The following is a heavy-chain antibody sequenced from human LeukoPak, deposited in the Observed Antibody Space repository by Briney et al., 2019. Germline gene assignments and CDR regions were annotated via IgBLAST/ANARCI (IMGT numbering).Heavy chain of an antibody. CDR1: GFTFSSYW. CDR2: INNDGRRT. V-gene: IGHV3-74*01. CDR3: AREGRYVDWLHGNYYYYMDV. Sequence: AGGSLRLSCAASGFTFSSYWMHWVRQAPGKGLVGVSRINNDGRRTNSADSVKGRFTISRDNSKNTLYLQMGSLRAEDMAVYYCAREGRYVDWLHGNYYYYMDVWAKGTTVTVSS. J-gene: IGHJ6*03. D-gene: IGHD3-9*01.